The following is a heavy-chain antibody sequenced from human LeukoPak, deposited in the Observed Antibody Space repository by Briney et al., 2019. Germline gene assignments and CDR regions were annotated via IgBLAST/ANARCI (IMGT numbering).Heavy chain of an antibody. CDR2: ISGSGGDT. D-gene: IGHD2-2*01. Sequence: QSGGSLRLSCAASGFTFSSYAMSWVRQAPGKGLEWVSAISGSGGDTYYTDSVKGRFTISRDNLKNTLYLQMNSLRAEDTAVYYCAKIAIAPAATLNWFDPWGQGTRVTVSS. J-gene: IGHJ5*02. CDR3: AKIAIAPAATLNWFDP. V-gene: IGHV3-23*01. CDR1: GFTFSSYA.